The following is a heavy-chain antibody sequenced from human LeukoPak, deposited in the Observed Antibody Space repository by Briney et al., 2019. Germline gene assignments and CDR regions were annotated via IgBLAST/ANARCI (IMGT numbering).Heavy chain of an antibody. V-gene: IGHV3-7*01. CDR2: INEDGNKK. CDR1: GFTFRNYW. J-gene: IGHJ3*02. D-gene: IGHD1-14*01. CDR3: ARIDSRMTFDI. Sequence: GGSLRLSCAVSGFTFRNYWMSWVSQAPGKGLEWVANINEDGNKKYYADSVKGRFTISRANAKNTLSLQMNTLRSEASATFRGARIDSRMTFDIWGQGKMVTVSS.